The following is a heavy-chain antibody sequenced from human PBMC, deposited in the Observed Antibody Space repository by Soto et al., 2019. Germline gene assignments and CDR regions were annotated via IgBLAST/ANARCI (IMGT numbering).Heavy chain of an antibody. V-gene: IGHV4-30-4*08. J-gene: IGHJ6*02. CDR3: AREDDGGDRDYYGLDV. Sequence: WTWIRQSPGQGLEWIGYVFHSGSVLYNPSLKSRLNISVDTSKNQFSLRLSSVTAADTAVYFCAREDDGGDRDYYGLDVWGQGTTVTVSS. D-gene: IGHD2-21*02. CDR2: VFHSGSV.